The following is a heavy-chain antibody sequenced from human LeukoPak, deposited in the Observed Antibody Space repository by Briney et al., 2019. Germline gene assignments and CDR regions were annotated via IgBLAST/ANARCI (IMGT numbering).Heavy chain of an antibody. V-gene: IGHV4-34*01. CDR2: INHSGST. CDR1: GGSISSYY. Sequence: KASETLSLTCTVSGGSISSYYWSWIRQPPGKGLEWIGEINHSGSTNYNPSLKSRVTISVDTSKNQFSLKLSSVTAADTAVYYCARGRWGAVAGKFDYWGQGTLVTVSS. J-gene: IGHJ4*02. CDR3: ARGRWGAVAGKFDY. D-gene: IGHD6-19*01.